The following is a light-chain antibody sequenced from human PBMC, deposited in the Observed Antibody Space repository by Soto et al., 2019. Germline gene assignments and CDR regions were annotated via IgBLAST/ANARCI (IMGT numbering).Light chain of an antibody. CDR1: QSVRSSY. J-gene: IGKJ1*01. CDR2: DAS. V-gene: IGKV3D-20*01. Sequence: EIVLTQSPGTLSLSPGERATLSCRASQSVRSSYLAWYQQKPGLAPRLLIYDASALPRGVTSRFSGSGSGTKFTLTIASLQPDDFATYYCQQYETFSGTVGPGTKVEIK. CDR3: QQYETFSGT.